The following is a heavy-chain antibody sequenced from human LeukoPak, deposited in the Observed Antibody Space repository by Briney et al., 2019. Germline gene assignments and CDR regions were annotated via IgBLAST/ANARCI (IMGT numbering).Heavy chain of an antibody. D-gene: IGHD2-2*01. V-gene: IGHV5-51*01. CDR3: ARGYCSSTSCYEFDP. CDR2: IYPGDSDT. CDR1: GYSFTDYW. Sequence: GESLKISCKGFGYSFTDYWIGWVRQMPGKGLEWIGIIYPGDSDTGYSPSFQGQVTISADKSINTAYLHWSTLKASDTAMYYCARGYCSSTSCYEFDPWGQGTLVTVSS. J-gene: IGHJ5*02.